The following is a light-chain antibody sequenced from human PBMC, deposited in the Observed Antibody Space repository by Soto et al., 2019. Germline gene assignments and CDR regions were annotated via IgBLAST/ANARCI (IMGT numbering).Light chain of an antibody. J-gene: IGKJ1*01. V-gene: IGKV3-20*01. CDR3: QQYGSSPTWT. CDR2: GAS. CDR1: QSVSNNY. Sequence: ETVLTQSPGTLSLSPGERATLSCRASQSVSNNYLAWYQQKPGQAPRLLIYGASSRATGIPDRFSGSGSGTDFTLTISRLEPEDFAVYYCQQYGSSPTWTFGQGTKVDI.